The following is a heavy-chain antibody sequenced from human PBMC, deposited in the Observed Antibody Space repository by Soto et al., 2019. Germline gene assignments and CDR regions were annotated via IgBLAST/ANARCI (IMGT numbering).Heavy chain of an antibody. J-gene: IGHJ6*02. V-gene: IGHV4-59*01. CDR2: IYYSGST. CDR3: ARVDVVPLNYYYYGMDV. Sequence: SETLSLTSTVSGGSISSYYWSWIRQPPGKGLEWIGYIYYSGSTNYNPSLKSRVTISVDTSKNQFSLKLSSVTAADTAVYYCARVDVVPLNYYYYGMDVWGQGTTVTVSS. CDR1: GGSISSYY. D-gene: IGHD2-15*01.